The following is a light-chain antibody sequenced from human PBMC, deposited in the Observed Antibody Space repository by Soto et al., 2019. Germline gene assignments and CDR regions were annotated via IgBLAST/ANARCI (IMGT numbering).Light chain of an antibody. CDR2: GAS. V-gene: IGKV3-20*01. CDR3: QQYGSSRVT. Sequence: GLTQYTGTLSLSPGERATLSCRASQSVSSSYLAWYQQKPGQAPRLLIYGASSRATGIPDRFSGSGSGTDFTLTIIRLEPEDFAVYYCQQYGSSRVTFGQGTRLE. J-gene: IGKJ5*01. CDR1: QSVSSSY.